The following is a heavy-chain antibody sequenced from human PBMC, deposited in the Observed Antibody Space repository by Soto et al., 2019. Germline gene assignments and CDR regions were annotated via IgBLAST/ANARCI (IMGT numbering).Heavy chain of an antibody. CDR2: IYWVDDK. V-gene: IGHV2-5*02. D-gene: IGHD3-22*01. CDR1: GFSLSTSGVG. J-gene: IGHJ4*02. CDR3: AHRRRYYDSSGYYYLDY. Sequence: QITLKESGPTLVKPTQTLTLTCTFSGFSLSTSGVGVGWIRQPPGKALEWLALIYWVDDKRYSPSLKSRLTITKDTSKNQVVPTMTNMDPVDTATYYCAHRRRYYDSSGYYYLDYWGQGTLVTVSS.